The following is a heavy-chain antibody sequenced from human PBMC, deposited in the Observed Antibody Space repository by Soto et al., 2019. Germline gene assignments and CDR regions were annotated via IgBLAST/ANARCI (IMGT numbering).Heavy chain of an antibody. D-gene: IGHD3-3*01. CDR2: IYPGDSDT. CDR1: GYRFASYW. J-gene: IGHJ6*02. CDR3: ARFFSPRMTIFGVDHYYGMDV. Sequence: ESLKFSFKGSGYRFASYWIGCVRQMPGKGRRFMGIIYPGDSDTRYSPSFQGQVTISADKSISTAYLQWSSLKASDTAMYYCARFFSPRMTIFGVDHYYGMDVWGQGTTVTGSS. V-gene: IGHV5-51*01.